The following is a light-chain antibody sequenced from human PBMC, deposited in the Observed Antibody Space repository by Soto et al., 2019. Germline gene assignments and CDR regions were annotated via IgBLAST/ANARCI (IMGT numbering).Light chain of an antibody. J-gene: IGLJ2*01. CDR1: NSNIGSNT. V-gene: IGLV1-44*01. Sequence: QSVLTQPPSASGTPGQRVTFSCSGSNSNIGSNTVNWYQQFPGTAPKLLIYSNNQRPSGVPDRFSGSKSGTSASLAISGLQSEDEADYYCAAWDDSLSGVVFGGGTKLTVL. CDR2: SNN. CDR3: AAWDDSLSGVV.